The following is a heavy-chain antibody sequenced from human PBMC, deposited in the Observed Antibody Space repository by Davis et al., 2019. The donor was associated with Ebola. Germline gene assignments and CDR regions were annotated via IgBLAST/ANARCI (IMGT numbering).Heavy chain of an antibody. CDR1: GYTFTGYY. J-gene: IGHJ6*02. CDR3: ARLAMVQGVIIPYYYYGMDV. V-gene: IGHV1-69*13. D-gene: IGHD3-10*01. CDR2: IIPIFGTA. Sequence: SVKVSCKASGYTFTGYYMHWVRQAPGQGLEWMGGIIPIFGTANYAQKFQGRVTITADESTSTAYMELSSLRSEDTAVYYCARLAMVQGVIIPYYYYGMDVWGQGTTVTVSS.